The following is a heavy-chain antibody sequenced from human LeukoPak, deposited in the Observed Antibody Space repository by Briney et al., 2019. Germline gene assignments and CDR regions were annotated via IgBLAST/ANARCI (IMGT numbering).Heavy chain of an antibody. V-gene: IGHV4-38-2*02. CDR1: GYSISSGYY. CDR3: ARDGTKGSGSYYIRPHYFDY. CDR2: IYHSGST. D-gene: IGHD3-10*01. Sequence: PSETLSLTCTVSGYSISSGYYWGWIRQPPGKGLEWIGSIYHSGSTYYNPSLKSRVTISVDTSKNQFSLKLSSVTAADTAVYYCARDGTKGSGSYYIRPHYFDYWGQGTLVTVSS. J-gene: IGHJ4*02.